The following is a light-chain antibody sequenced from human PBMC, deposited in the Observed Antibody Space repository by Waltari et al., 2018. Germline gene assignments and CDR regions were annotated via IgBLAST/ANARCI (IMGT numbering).Light chain of an antibody. V-gene: IGLV2-23*01. CDR3: CTFTSSGTWV. J-gene: IGLJ2*01. Sequence: QSALTQPASVSGSPGQSLTISCTSAVWNYHLVSWYQQRPGTAPKLKIYGATKRPSGVSDRFSGSKSVNTASLTISGLQAEDEADYYCCTFTSSGTWVFGGGTKLTVL. CDR2: GAT. CDR1: SAVWNYHL.